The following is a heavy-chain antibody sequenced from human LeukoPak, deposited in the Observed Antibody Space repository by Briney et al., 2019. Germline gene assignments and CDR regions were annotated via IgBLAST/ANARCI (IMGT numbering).Heavy chain of an antibody. J-gene: IGHJ4*02. D-gene: IGHD1-26*01. CDR2: IKPNSGGT. CDR1: GYTFTGYY. V-gene: IGHV1-2*02. Sequence: ASVKVSCKASGYTFTGYYMHWVRQAPGQRLEWLGWIKPNSGGTNYAQKFEGRVTMTRDTSISTAYMELSRLRSDDTVVYYCASSDSGSYLYYFDYWGQGTLVTVSS. CDR3: ASSDSGSYLYYFDY.